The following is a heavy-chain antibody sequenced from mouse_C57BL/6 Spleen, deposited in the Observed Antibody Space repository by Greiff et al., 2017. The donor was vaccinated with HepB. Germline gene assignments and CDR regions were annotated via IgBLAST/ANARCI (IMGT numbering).Heavy chain of an antibody. CDR1: GYAFSSYW. CDR2: IYPGDGDT. D-gene: IGHD2-3*01. CDR3: ASPYDGYYQNAMDY. J-gene: IGHJ4*01. Sequence: VQLQQSGAELVKPGASVKISCKASGYAFSSYWMNWVKQRPGKGLEWIGQIYPGDGDTNYNGKFKGKATLTADKSSSTAYMQLSSLTSEDSAVYFCASPYDGYYQNAMDYWGQGTSVTVSS. V-gene: IGHV1-80*01.